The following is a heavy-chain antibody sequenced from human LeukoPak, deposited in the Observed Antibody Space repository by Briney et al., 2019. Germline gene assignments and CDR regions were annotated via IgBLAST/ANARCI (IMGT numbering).Heavy chain of an antibody. CDR1: GFTFRSYA. Sequence: GGSLRLSCAASGFTFRSYAMHWVRQAPGKGLEWVAFIQYDGSSKYYADSVKGRFTISRDNSRDTLYLQMNSLRAEDTAVYYCARDRRGYSYGVGNWFDPWGQGTLVTVSS. J-gene: IGHJ5*02. V-gene: IGHV3-30*02. CDR2: IQYDGSSK. CDR3: ARDRRGYSYGVGNWFDP. D-gene: IGHD5-18*01.